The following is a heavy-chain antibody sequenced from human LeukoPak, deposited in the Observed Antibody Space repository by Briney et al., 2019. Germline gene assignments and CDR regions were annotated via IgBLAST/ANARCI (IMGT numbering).Heavy chain of an antibody. V-gene: IGHV3-7*01. D-gene: IGHD3-3*01. Sequence: PGGSLRLSCAASGFTFSSYWMSWVRQAPGKGLEWVANIKQDGSEKYYVDSVKGRFTISRDNAKNSLYLQMNSLRAEDTAVYYCAREEGDFWSGYYQDYWGQGTLVTVSS. J-gene: IGHJ4*02. CDR1: GFTFSSYW. CDR2: IKQDGSEK. CDR3: AREEGDFWSGYYQDY.